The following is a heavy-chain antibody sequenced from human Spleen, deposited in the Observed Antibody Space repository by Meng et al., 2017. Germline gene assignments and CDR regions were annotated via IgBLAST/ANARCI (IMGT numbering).Heavy chain of an antibody. Sequence: QVQLHGSGPAPGKPSVTLTLTFACPGGAICGSNWLSCGRQPPGKGLELIGENYHLGSTNYNPSLKSRVTISVDKSKNQFSQELSAVTAADTAIYFCAGVGITGTSLDYWGQGTLVTVSS. J-gene: IGHJ4*02. D-gene: IGHD1/OR15-1a*01. CDR1: GGAICGSNW. V-gene: IGHV4-4*02. CDR2: NYHLGST. CDR3: AGVGITGTSLDY.